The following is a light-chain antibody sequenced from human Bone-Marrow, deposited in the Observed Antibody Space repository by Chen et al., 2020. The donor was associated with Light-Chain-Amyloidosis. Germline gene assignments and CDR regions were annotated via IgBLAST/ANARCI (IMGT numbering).Light chain of an antibody. Sequence: EIVLTQSPGTLSLSPGEGANLSCRASQTISSNYLTWYQQKFGQAPRLLIYGSSSRATGIPAGFTGSGSGTDFTLTINRLEPEDFAMYYCQQYGTSPRTFGGGTKVEIK. CDR2: GSS. J-gene: IGKJ4*01. CDR3: QQYGTSPRT. V-gene: IGKV3-20*01. CDR1: QTISSNY.